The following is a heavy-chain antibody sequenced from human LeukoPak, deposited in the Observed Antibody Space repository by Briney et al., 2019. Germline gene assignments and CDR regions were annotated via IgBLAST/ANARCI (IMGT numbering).Heavy chain of an antibody. Sequence: SETLSLTCTVSGGSIGSGGYYWSWIRQHPGKGLEWIGYIYYSGSTYYNPSLKSRVTISVDTSKNQFSLKLSSVTAADTAVYYCAAMSLVTYYFDYWGQGTLVTVSS. CDR3: AAMSLVTYYFDY. J-gene: IGHJ4*02. D-gene: IGHD2-2*01. CDR1: GGSIGSGGYY. CDR2: IYYSGST. V-gene: IGHV4-31*03.